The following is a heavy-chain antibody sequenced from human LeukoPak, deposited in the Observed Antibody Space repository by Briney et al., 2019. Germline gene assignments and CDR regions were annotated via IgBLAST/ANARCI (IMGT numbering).Heavy chain of an antibody. Sequence: GGSLRLSCAASRFTFDEYGMHWVRQAPGKGLEWVSLISGDGGSTFYADSVKGRFTISRDNSKNSLYLQMNRLRTEDTALYYCAKDQWQAGGFDYWGQGTLVTVSS. CDR2: ISGDGGST. V-gene: IGHV3-43*02. CDR3: AKDQWQAGGFDY. J-gene: IGHJ4*02. CDR1: RFTFDEYG. D-gene: IGHD6-19*01.